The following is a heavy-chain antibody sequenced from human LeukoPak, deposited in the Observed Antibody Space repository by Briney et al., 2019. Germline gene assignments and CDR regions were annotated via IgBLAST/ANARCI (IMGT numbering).Heavy chain of an antibody. CDR3: AREAATPPYYSYYYMDV. V-gene: IGHV3-48*01. CDR1: GFTFSSYG. Sequence: PGGSLRLSCAASGFTFSSYGMTWVRQAPGKGLEWVSYISSSSSTIYYADSVKGRFTISRDNAKNSLYLQMNGLRAEDTAVYYCAREAATPPYYSYYYMDVWGKGTTVTVSS. J-gene: IGHJ6*03. CDR2: ISSSSSTI. D-gene: IGHD2-15*01.